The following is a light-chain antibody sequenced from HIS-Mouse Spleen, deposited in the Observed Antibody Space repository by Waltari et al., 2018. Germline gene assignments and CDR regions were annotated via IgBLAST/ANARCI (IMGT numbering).Light chain of an antibody. CDR3: YSTDSSGNHSV. CDR1: AFPTKY. CDR2: EDS. Sequence: SYELTQPPSVSVSPGQPARITCSGDAFPTKYAYWYQQKSGQAPVLVIYEDSKRPSGIPERFSGSSSGTMATLTISGAQVEDEADYYCYSTDSSGNHSVFGGGTKLTVL. V-gene: IGLV3-10*01. J-gene: IGLJ3*02.